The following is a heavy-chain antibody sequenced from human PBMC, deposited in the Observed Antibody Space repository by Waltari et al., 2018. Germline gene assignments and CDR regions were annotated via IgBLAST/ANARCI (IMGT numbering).Heavy chain of an antibody. Sequence: QVQLQQWGAGLLKPSETLSFTCAAHGGSFGGYSWSWTRKPPGKGLEWIGEINHSGSTNYNPSLKIRVTISVDTSKNQFSLKLSSVTAADTAVYYCAIGRDGFGCYGMDVWGQGTTVTVSS. D-gene: IGHD3-10*01. CDR1: GGSFGGYS. V-gene: IGHV4-34*01. CDR2: INHSGST. J-gene: IGHJ6*02. CDR3: AIGRDGFGCYGMDV.